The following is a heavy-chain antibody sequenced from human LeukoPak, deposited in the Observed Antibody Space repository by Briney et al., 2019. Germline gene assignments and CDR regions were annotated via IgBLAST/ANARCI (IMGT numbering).Heavy chain of an antibody. CDR3: ARYYYDSSGYYPPDYYYYMDV. Sequence: GGSLRLSCAASGFTFSSYGMHWVRQAPGKGLEWVAFIRYDGSNKYYADSVKGRFTISRDNSKNTLYLQMNSLRAEDTAVYYCARYYYDSSGYYPPDYYYYMDVWGKGTTVTIPS. J-gene: IGHJ6*03. CDR2: IRYDGSNK. D-gene: IGHD3-22*01. CDR1: GFTFSSYG. V-gene: IGHV3-30*02.